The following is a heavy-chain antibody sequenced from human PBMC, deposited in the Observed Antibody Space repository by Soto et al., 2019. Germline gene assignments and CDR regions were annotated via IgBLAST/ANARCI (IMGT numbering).Heavy chain of an antibody. CDR3: ASIAAAGIYYYYYGMDV. CDR2: IDPSDSYT. D-gene: IGHD6-13*01. J-gene: IGHJ6*02. CDR1: GYSFTSYW. V-gene: IGHV5-10-1*01. Sequence: GESLKISCKGSGYSFTSYWISWVRQMPGKGLEWMGRIDPSDSYTNYSPSFQGHVTISADKSISTAYLQWSSLKASDTAMYYCASIAAAGIYYYYYGMDVWGQGTTVTVSS.